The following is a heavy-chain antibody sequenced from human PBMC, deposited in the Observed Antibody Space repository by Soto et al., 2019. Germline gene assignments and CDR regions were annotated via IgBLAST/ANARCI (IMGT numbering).Heavy chain of an antibody. CDR3: ARALWRNDYNWGYFDL. CDR2: ISYDASNK. J-gene: IGHJ2*01. V-gene: IGHV3-30-3*01. CDR1: GFTFSSYA. D-gene: IGHD4-4*01. Sequence: QVQLVESGGGVVQPGRSLRLSCAASGFTFSSYALHWVRQAPGKGLEWVAVISYDASNKYYADSVKGRFTISRDNSKNTLYLEMNSLRAEDTAVYYCARALWRNDYNWGYFDLWGRGTLVTVSS.